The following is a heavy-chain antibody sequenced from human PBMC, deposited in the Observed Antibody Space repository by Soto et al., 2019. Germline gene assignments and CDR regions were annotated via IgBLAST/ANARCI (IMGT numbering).Heavy chain of an antibody. CDR1: GFSLSSSHVA. CDR2: IYWDGNE. V-gene: IGHV2-5*02. J-gene: IGHJ4*02. Sequence: QITLKEYGPTLVKPTQTLTLTCTFTGFSLSSSHVAVGWIRQPPGKAPECLAFIYWDGNEHYSPSLRSRLTLTKDTSKNQLFLTMADMDPEDTATYFCSLGSGWLFDYWGQGTLVTVSS. CDR3: SLGSGWLFDY. D-gene: IGHD6-19*01.